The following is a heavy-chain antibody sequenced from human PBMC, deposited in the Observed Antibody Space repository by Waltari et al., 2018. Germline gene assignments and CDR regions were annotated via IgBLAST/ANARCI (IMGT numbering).Heavy chain of an antibody. Sequence: EVQLVQSGAEVKKPGESLKISCKGSGYSFTSYWIGWVRQMPGKGLEWMGIIYPGDSDTRYSPSFQGQVTISADKSISTAYLQWSSLKASDTAMYYCARLSDSSGYYRGPYYFDYWGQGTLVTVSS. J-gene: IGHJ4*02. CDR3: ARLSDSSGYYRGPYYFDY. V-gene: IGHV5-51*03. CDR2: IYPGDSDT. D-gene: IGHD3-22*01. CDR1: GYSFTSYW.